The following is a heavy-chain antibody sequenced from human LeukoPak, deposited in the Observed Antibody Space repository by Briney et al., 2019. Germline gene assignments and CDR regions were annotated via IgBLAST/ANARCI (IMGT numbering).Heavy chain of an antibody. CDR2: IYSGGGT. D-gene: IGHD6-19*01. Sequence: PGGSLRLSCAASGFTVSSNYMNWVRQAPGKGLEWVSLIYSGGGTYYADSVKGRFTISRDSSKNTLYLQMNSLRAEDTAVYYCARDGSAWSPGYFDYWGQGTLVTVSS. CDR3: ARDGSAWSPGYFDY. CDR1: GFTVSSNY. J-gene: IGHJ4*02. V-gene: IGHV3-53*01.